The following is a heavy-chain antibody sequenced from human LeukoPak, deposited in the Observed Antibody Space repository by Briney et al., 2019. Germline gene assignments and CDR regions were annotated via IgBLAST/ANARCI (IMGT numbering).Heavy chain of an antibody. V-gene: IGHV1-8*01. CDR3: ARVGLQYYYYYYMDV. CDR2: MNPNSGNT. J-gene: IGHJ6*03. Sequence: GASVKVSCKASGYTFTSYDINWMRQATGQGLEWMGWMNPNSGNTGYAQKFQGRVTMTRNTSISTAYMELSSLRSEDTAVYYCARVGLQYYYYYYMDVWGKGTTVTVSS. CDR1: GYTFTSYD.